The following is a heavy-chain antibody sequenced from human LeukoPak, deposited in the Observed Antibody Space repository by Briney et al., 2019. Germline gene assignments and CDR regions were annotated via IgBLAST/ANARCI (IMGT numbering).Heavy chain of an antibody. CDR1: GFIFSNYA. CDR2: IRSKANSYAT. D-gene: IGHD6-6*01. Sequence: GGSLRLSCAVSGFIFSNYAMSWVRQASGKGLEWVGRIRSKANSYATAYAASVKGRFTISRDDSKNTAYLQMNSLKTEDTAVYYCIGSSSSSEYYYYMDVWGKGTTVTVSS. CDR3: IGSSSSSEYYYYMDV. V-gene: IGHV3-73*01. J-gene: IGHJ6*03.